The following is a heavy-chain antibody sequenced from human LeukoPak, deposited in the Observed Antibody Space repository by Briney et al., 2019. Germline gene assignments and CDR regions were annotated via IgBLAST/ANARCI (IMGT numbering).Heavy chain of an antibody. CDR1: GFTFSGYE. D-gene: IGHD1-26*01. CDR3: ARGARSGSYNYMDV. V-gene: IGHV3-48*03. Sequence: GGSLRLSCAASGFTFSGYEMNWVRQAPGKGQEWVSYIGTSGVTTVYADSVKGRFTISRDNARNSLYLQMNDLRIEDTAVYYCARGARSGSYNYMDVWGKGTTVTVS. J-gene: IGHJ6*03. CDR2: IGTSGVTT.